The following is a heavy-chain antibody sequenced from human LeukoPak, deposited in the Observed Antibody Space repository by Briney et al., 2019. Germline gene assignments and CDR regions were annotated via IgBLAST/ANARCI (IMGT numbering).Heavy chain of an antibody. CDR2: INPSGGST. D-gene: IGHD3-22*01. CDR1: GYTFTGYY. Sequence: ASVKVSCKASGYTFTGYYMHWVRQAPGQGLEWMGIINPSGGSTSYAQKFQGRVTMTRDMSTSTVYMELSSLRSEDTAVYYCARRGTYYYDSSGYSPWHYFDYWGQGTLVTVSS. V-gene: IGHV1-46*01. CDR3: ARRGTYYYDSSGYSPWHYFDY. J-gene: IGHJ4*02.